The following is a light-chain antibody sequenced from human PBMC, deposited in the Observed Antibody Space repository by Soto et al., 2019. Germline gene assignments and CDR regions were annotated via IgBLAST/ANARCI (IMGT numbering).Light chain of an antibody. CDR2: EVT. CDR1: SSDVGGYDY. Sequence: QSALTQPPSASGSPGQSVTISCTGTSSDVGGYDYVSWYQQHPGKAPKFMIYEVTKRPSGVPDRFSGSKSGNTASLTVSGLQPEDEADYFCSSYAGNNNLVFGGGTKVTVL. V-gene: IGLV2-8*01. CDR3: SSYAGNNNLV. J-gene: IGLJ2*01.